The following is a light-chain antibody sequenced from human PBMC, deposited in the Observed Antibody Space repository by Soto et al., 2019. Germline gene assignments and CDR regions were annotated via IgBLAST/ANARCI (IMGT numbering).Light chain of an antibody. V-gene: IGLV4-69*01. CDR3: QTWGTGPLV. CDR2: LNSDGSH. CDR1: SGHSSYA. Sequence: QPVLTQSPSASASLGASVKLTCTLSSGHSSYAIAWHQQRPEKGPRYLMKLNSDGSHSKGDGIPDRFSGSSSGAERYLTISSLQSEDEADYYCQTWGTGPLVFGGGTQLTVL. J-gene: IGLJ2*01.